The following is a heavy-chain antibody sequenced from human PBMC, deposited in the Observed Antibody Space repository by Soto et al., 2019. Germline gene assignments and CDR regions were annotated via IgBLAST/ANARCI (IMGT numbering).Heavy chain of an antibody. J-gene: IGHJ4*02. CDR2: IYYSGST. CDR1: GGAISRYY. V-gene: IGHV4-59*08. CDR3: ARHPGYYDILTGYTTYYFDY. Sequence: SETLSLTCTVSGGAISRYYWSWIRQPPGKGLEWIGYIYYSGSTNYNPSLKSRVTISVDTSKNQFSLKLSSVTAADTAVYYCARHPGYYDILTGYTTYYFDYWGQGILVTVS. D-gene: IGHD3-9*01.